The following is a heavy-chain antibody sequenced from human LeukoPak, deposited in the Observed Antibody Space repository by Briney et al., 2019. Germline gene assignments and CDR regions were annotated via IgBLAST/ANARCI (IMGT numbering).Heavy chain of an antibody. CDR2: IYYSGST. CDR1: GGSINGGTYY. V-gene: IGHV4-39*01. D-gene: IGHD1-26*01. Sequence: SETLSLTCTVSGGSINGGTYYWGWIRQPPGKGLEWIASIYYSGSTYYSPSLKSRVTISVDTSKNQFSLKLSSVTAADTAVYYCARQRIGGSYETDDAFDIWGQGTMVTVSS. CDR3: ARQRIGGSYETDDAFDI. J-gene: IGHJ3*02.